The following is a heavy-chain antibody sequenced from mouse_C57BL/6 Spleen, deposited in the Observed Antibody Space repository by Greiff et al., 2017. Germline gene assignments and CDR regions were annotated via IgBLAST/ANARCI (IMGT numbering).Heavy chain of an antibody. CDR1: GYTFTSYG. V-gene: IGHV1-81*01. CDR2: IYPRSGNT. J-gene: IGHJ4*01. D-gene: IGHD2-4*01. Sequence: QVQLQQSGAELARPGASVKLSCKASGYTFTSYGISWVKQRTGQGLEWIGEIYPRSGNTYYNEKFKGKATLTADKSSSTAYMELRSRTSKASAVYFYAKGRTMITTYAMDYWGQGTSVTVSS. CDR3: AKGRTMITTYAMDY.